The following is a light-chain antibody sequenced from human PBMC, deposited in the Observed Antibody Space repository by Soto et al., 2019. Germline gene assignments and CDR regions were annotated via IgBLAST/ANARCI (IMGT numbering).Light chain of an antibody. CDR3: SSYTSSRALLYV. Sequence: QSALTQPASVSGSPGQSITISCTGTSSDVGGYNYVSWYQQHPGKAPKLMIYDVSNRPSGVSDRVSGSKSGSTASLTISGLQAEDEADYYCSSYTSSRALLYVFGTGTKATVL. CDR1: SSDVGGYNY. CDR2: DVS. J-gene: IGLJ1*01. V-gene: IGLV2-14*01.